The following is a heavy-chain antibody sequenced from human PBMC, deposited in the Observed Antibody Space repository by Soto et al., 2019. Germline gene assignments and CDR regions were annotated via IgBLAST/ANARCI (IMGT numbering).Heavy chain of an antibody. CDR2: ISYDGSNK. J-gene: IGHJ6*02. V-gene: IGHV3-30-3*01. D-gene: IGHD3-16*01. Sequence: PGGSLRLSCAASGLTFSSYAMHWVRQAPGKGLEWVAVISYDGSNKYYADSVKGRFTISRDNSKNTLYLQMNSLRAEDTAVYYCARDRRGGRYYYYYYGMDVWGQGTTVTVSS. CDR1: GLTFSSYA. CDR3: ARDRRGGRYYYYYYGMDV.